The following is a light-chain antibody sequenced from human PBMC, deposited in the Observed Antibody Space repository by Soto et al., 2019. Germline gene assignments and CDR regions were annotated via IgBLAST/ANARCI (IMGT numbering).Light chain of an antibody. J-gene: IGKJ5*01. CDR2: GAS. CDR1: QSVDSGD. Sequence: EIVMTQSPATLSVSPGERATLFCRAGQSVDSGDLAWYQQKPGQAPRLLIYGASSRATGIPARFSGSGSGTEFTLTISSLQPEEFATYYCQQLNSYPRITFGQGTRLEIK. CDR3: QQLNSYPRIT. V-gene: IGKV3-15*01.